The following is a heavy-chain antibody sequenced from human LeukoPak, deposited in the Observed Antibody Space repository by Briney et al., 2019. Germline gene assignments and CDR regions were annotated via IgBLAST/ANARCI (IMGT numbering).Heavy chain of an antibody. J-gene: IGHJ3*02. D-gene: IGHD2-21*01. CDR2: ISWNSGSI. CDR1: GFTFDDYA. CDR3: ARFGVVNAFDI. Sequence: GGSLRLSCAASGFTFDDYAMHWVRQAPGKGLEWVSGISWNSGSIGYADSVKGRFTISRDNAKNSLYLQMNSLRAEDMALYYCARFGVVNAFDIWGQGTMVTVSS. V-gene: IGHV3-9*03.